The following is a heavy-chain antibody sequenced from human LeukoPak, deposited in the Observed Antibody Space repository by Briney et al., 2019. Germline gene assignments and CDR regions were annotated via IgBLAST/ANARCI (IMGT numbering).Heavy chain of an antibody. V-gene: IGHV4-59*01. Sequence: PSETLSLTCTVSGGSISSYYWSWIRQPPGKGLELIGYIYYSGSTNYNPSLKSRVTISVDTSKNQFSLKLSSVTAADTAVYYCARGGGGLRYFDWLSTGAVYFDYWGQGTLVTVSS. D-gene: IGHD3-9*01. J-gene: IGHJ4*02. CDR3: ARGGGGLRYFDWLSTGAVYFDY. CDR1: GGSISSYY. CDR2: IYYSGST.